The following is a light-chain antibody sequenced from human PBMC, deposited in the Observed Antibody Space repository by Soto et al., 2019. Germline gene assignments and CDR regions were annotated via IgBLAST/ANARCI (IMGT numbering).Light chain of an antibody. J-gene: IGKJ3*01. Sequence: EIVLTQSPATLSLSPGARATLSCRASQSVSSYLAWYQQKPGQAPRLLIYDTSNRATGIPARFSGSGSGTDFTLTISSLEPEDFAVYYCLQRSNWPRTLGPGTKVDIK. CDR1: QSVSSY. CDR3: LQRSNWPRT. V-gene: IGKV3-11*01. CDR2: DTS.